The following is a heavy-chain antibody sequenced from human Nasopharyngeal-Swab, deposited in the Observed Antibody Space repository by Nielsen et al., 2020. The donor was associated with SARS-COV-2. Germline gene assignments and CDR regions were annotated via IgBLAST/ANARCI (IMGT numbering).Heavy chain of an antibody. D-gene: IGHD2-2*01. V-gene: IGHV3-30*14. CDR2: ISYDGSNK. CDR1: GFTFSSYA. J-gene: IGHJ6*02. Sequence: GGSLRLSCAASGFTFSSYAMHWVRQAPGKGLEWVAVISYDGSNKYYADSVKGRFTISRDNSKNTLYLQMNSLRAEDTAVYYCARAPYPRMDVWGQGTTVTVSS. CDR3: ARAPYPRMDV.